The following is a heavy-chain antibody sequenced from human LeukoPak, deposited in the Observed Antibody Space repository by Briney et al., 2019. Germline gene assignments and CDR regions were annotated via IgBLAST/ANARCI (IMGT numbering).Heavy chain of an antibody. CDR2: ISGSGDST. Sequence: GGSLRLSCAASGFTFSTFAMIWVRQPPGKGLEWVSVISGSGDSTYYADSVKGRFTISRDNSKNTLYLQMNSLRAEDTAVYYCAKDIYYYDTNGYPGFDYWGQGTLVTVSS. V-gene: IGHV3-23*01. CDR1: GFTFSTFA. D-gene: IGHD3-22*01. J-gene: IGHJ4*02. CDR3: AKDIYYYDTNGYPGFDY.